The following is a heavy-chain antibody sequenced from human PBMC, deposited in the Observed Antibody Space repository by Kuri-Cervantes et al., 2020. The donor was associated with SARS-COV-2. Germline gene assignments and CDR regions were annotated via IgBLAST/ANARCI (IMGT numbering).Heavy chain of an antibody. V-gene: IGHV3-13*03. J-gene: IGHJ4*02. D-gene: IGHD6-13*01. CDR3: ARNGAAAAGYYFDY. CDR2: IGTAGDT. Sequence: LSLTCAACGFTFSSYDMHWVRQATGKGLEWVSAIGTAGDTYYPGSVKGQFTISRENAKNSLYLQMNSLRAEDTAVYYCARNGAAAAGYYFDYWGQGTLVTVSS. CDR1: GFTFSSYD.